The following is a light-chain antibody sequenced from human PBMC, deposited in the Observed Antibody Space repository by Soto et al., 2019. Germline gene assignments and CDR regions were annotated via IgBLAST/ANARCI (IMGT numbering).Light chain of an antibody. Sequence: EIVMTQSPATLSVSPGGRATLSCRASQSVSSSYLAWYQQKPGQAPRLLIYGASTRATGIPARFSGSGSGTEFILTISSLQSEDFGVYYCQQYNNWPPITFGQGTRLE. J-gene: IGKJ5*01. V-gene: IGKV3D-15*01. CDR2: GAS. CDR3: QQYNNWPPIT. CDR1: QSVSSSY.